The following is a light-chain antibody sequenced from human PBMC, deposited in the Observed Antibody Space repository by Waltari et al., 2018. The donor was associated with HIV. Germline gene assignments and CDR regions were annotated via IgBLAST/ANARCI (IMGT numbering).Light chain of an antibody. CDR2: LHSDGSH. J-gene: IGLJ2*01. V-gene: IGLV4-69*01. Sequence: QVVLTQAPSASASLGTSVNFTCPLSSGHSSYDIAWHQQPPGKGPRYLMKLHSDGSHNRGDGIPDRFSGSSSGAERHLIISSLHSDDEADYYCQTWGSGIVIFGGGTKLTVL. CDR3: QTWGSGIVI. CDR1: SGHSSYD.